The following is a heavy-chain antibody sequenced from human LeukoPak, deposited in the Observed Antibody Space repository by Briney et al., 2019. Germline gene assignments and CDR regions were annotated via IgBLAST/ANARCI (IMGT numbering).Heavy chain of an antibody. V-gene: IGHV5-51*01. D-gene: IGHD5-24*01. J-gene: IGHJ4*02. CDR1: GYSFTSYW. Sequence: GESLKISCKGSGYSFTSYWIGWVRQMPGKGLEWMGIIYPSDSDTRYSPSFQGQVTISADKSISTGYLQWSSLKASDTAMYHCARRADDYNFADYWGQETLVTVSS. CDR3: ARRADDYNFADY. CDR2: IYPSDSDT.